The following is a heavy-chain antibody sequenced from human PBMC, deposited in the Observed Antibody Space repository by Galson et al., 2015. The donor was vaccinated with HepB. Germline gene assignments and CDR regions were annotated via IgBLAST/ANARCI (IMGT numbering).Heavy chain of an antibody. Sequence: SLRLSCAASGFTFSSYAMSWVRQAPGKGLEWVSAISGSGGSTYYADSVKGRFTISRDNAKNTLYLQMNSLRAEDTAVYYCARGYGGNSVDYWGQGTLVTVSS. CDR2: ISGSGGST. J-gene: IGHJ4*02. V-gene: IGHV3-23*01. CDR1: GFTFSSYA. D-gene: IGHD4-23*01. CDR3: ARGYGGNSVDY.